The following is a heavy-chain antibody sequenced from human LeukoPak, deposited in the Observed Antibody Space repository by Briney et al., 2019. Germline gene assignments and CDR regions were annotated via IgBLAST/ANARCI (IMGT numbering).Heavy chain of an antibody. V-gene: IGHV3-30*02. CDR2: IRYDGSDK. CDR3: MTLPSTAYYLHY. D-gene: IGHD1-1*01. Sequence: GGSLRLSCAASGFTFSDYGIHWVRQAPGKGLEWVSFIRYDGSDKYYADSVKGRFSISRDNSKKTLFLQMNSLRAEDTAIYYCMTLPSTAYYLHYWGQGTLVTVSS. CDR1: GFTFSDYG. J-gene: IGHJ4*02.